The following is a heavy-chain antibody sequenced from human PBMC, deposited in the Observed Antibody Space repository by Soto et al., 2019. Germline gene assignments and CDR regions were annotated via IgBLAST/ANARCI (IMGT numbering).Heavy chain of an antibody. D-gene: IGHD3-22*01. Sequence: QVELQESGPGLVKPSETLSLSCTVSGHSISTDYWTWIRQPAGKRLEWIGRVDASGSTNYNPSLKSRVTMSVDTSKNQFFLKVRSVTAADTAMYFCARDVGGSVVPHWFDPWGQGALVTVS. CDR3: ARDVGGSVVPHWFDP. CDR1: GHSISTDY. V-gene: IGHV4-4*07. CDR2: VDASGST. J-gene: IGHJ5*02.